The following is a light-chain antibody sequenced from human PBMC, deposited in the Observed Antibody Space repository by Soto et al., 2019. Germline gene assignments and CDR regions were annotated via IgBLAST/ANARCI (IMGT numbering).Light chain of an antibody. Sequence: EIVMTQSPGTLSLSPGEVATLSCRASQSVSGSYLAWYQQKPGQAPRLVIYDASSRATGIPDRFSGSGSGTDFTLTISRLEPEDFAVYYCQQYGSSPGTFGQGTKVDIK. CDR2: DAS. V-gene: IGKV3-20*01. J-gene: IGKJ1*01. CDR3: QQYGSSPGT. CDR1: QSVSGSY.